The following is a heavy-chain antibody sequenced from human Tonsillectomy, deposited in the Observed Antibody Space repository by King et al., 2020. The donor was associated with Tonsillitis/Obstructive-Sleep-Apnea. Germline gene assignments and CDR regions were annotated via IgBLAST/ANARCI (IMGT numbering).Heavy chain of an antibody. CDR1: GFPFSNYA. Sequence: VQLVQSGGDLVQPGGSLRLSCAVSGFPFSNYAMNWVRQAPGKGLEWVSAISGSGATTYYADSVKGRFTISRDNSKNTVYVQMNSLRAEATAVYYGAKGRVVVPVYGIAVWGQGTTVAVPS. V-gene: IGHV3-23*04. D-gene: IGHD2-2*01. CDR2: ISGSGATT. J-gene: IGHJ6*02. CDR3: AKGRVVVPVYGIAV.